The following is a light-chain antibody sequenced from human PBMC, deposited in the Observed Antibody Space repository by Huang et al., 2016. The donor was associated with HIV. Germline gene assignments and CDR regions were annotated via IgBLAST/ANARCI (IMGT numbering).Light chain of an antibody. Sequence: VLTQSPGTLSSSPGERVTLFCRASETISNNCLAWYQQKPGQAPRLLVYGASTRATGIPDRFSGSGSGADFTLTVNGLEPEDFAVYYCQQYSMSPRTFGQGTKV. CDR3: QQYSMSPRT. J-gene: IGKJ1*01. CDR1: ETISNNC. V-gene: IGKV3-20*01. CDR2: GAS.